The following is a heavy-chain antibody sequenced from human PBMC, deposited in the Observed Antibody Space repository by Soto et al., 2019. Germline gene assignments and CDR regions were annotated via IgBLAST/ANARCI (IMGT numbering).Heavy chain of an antibody. CDR1: GFTFSSYG. CDR3: AKDQRYNWNPTYYYYDGMDV. V-gene: IGHV3-30*18. Sequence: GGSLRLSCAASGFTFSSYGMHWVRQAPGKGLEWVAVISYDGSNKYYADSVKGRFTISRDNSKNTLYLQMNSLRAEDTAVYYCAKDQRYNWNPTYYYYDGMDVWGQGTTVTVSS. J-gene: IGHJ6*02. D-gene: IGHD1-20*01. CDR2: ISYDGSNK.